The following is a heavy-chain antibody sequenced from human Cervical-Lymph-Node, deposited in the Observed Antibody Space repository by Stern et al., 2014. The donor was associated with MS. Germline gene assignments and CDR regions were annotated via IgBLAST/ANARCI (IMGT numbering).Heavy chain of an antibody. V-gene: IGHV3-33*01. D-gene: IGHD6-6*01. Sequence: QVQLVQSGGGVVQPGRSLRLSCAASGFTFSSYGMHWVRQTPGKGLEWVAVIWYDGSNKYYAESVKGRFTISRDISENTLYLQMNSLRAEDTAVYYCARGDSSSPLEYWGQGTLVTVSS. CDR2: IWYDGSNK. CDR1: GFTFSSYG. CDR3: ARGDSSSPLEY. J-gene: IGHJ4*02.